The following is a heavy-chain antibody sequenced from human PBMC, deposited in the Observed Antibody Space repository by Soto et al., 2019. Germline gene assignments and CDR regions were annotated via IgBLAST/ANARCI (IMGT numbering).Heavy chain of an antibody. D-gene: IGHD4-4*01. J-gene: IGHJ6*02. CDR2: INHSGST. CDR1: GGSFSGYY. Sequence: QVQLQQWGAGRLKPSETLSLTCAVYGGSFSGYYWSWIRQPPGKGLEWMGEINHSGSTNYNPSLKSRVAISVHTSKNQFSLKLSSVTAADTAVYYGARVRGTTGYYYYYGMDVWGQGTTVTVSS. V-gene: IGHV4-34*01. CDR3: ARVRGTTGYYYYYGMDV.